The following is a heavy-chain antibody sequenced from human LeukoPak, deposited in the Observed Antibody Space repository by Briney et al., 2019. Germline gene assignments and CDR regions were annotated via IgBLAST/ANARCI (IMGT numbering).Heavy chain of an antibody. CDR3: ARAYDSSGYSAFDI. Sequence: GGSLRLSCAASGFTFSSYWMHWVRQAPGKGLVWVLRINSDGSSTSYADSVKGRFTISRDNAKNTLYLQMNSLRAEDTAVYYCARAYDSSGYSAFDIWGQGTMVTVSS. D-gene: IGHD3-22*01. CDR2: INSDGSST. CDR1: GFTFSSYW. V-gene: IGHV3-74*01. J-gene: IGHJ3*02.